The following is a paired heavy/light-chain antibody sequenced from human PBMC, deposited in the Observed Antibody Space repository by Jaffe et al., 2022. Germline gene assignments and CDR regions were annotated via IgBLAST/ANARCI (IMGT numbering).Light chain of an antibody. CDR3: LQALQTPRT. Sequence: DIVMTQSPLSLPVTPGEPASISCRSSQSLLHSNGYNYLDWYLQKPGQSPQLLIYSGSNRASGVPDRFSASGSGTDFTLKISRVEAEDVGVYYCLQALQTPRTFGQGTMVEIK. CDR1: QSLLHSNGYNY. V-gene: IGKV2-28*01. J-gene: IGKJ1*01. CDR2: SGS.
Heavy chain of an antibody. Sequence: EVQLVESGGGLVQPGGSLRLSCAASGFTFSSYEMNWVRQAPGKGLEWVSYISSSSSIIYYADSVKGRFTISRDNAKNSLYLQMNSLRAEDTAAYYCAREERFRGSGSFYYYYYMDVWGKGTTVTVSS. CDR1: GFTFSSYE. D-gene: IGHD3-10*01. V-gene: IGHV3-48*03. CDR2: ISSSSSII. J-gene: IGHJ6*03. CDR3: AREERFRGSGSFYYYYYMDV.